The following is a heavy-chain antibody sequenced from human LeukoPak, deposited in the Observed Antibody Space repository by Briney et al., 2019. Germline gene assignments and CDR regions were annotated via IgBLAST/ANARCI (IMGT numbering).Heavy chain of an antibody. CDR3: ARDRIIYGDYGDAFDI. CDR1: GFTFSRYS. CDR2: ISSSSSYI. V-gene: IGHV3-21*01. Sequence: GGSLRLSCAASGFTFSRYSMNWVRQAPGRGLEWVSSISSSSSYIYYADSLKGRFTISRDNAKNSLYLQMNSLRAEDAAVYFCARDRIIYGDYGDAFDIWGQGTMVTVSS. D-gene: IGHD4-17*01. J-gene: IGHJ3*02.